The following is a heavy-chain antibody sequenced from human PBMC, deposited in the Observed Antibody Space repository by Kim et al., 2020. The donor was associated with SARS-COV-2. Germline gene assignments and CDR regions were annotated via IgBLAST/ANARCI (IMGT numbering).Heavy chain of an antibody. V-gene: IGHV1-2*06. CDR2: INPNSGGT. D-gene: IGHD4-17*01. CDR1: GYTFTAYY. Sequence: ASVKVSCTTSGYTFTAYYLHWVRQAPGQGLEWVGRINPNSGGTNSPRNFRGRVTMTRDASISTAYMELTSLTSDDTAMYYCVRGWDYGYFWGQGTLVTVS. J-gene: IGHJ4*02. CDR3: VRGWDYGYF.